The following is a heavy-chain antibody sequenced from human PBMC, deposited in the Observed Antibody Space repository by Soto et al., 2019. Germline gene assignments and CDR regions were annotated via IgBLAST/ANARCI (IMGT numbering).Heavy chain of an antibody. V-gene: IGHV1-8*01. CDR1: GYTFTSYE. CDR3: ARGQIQLWLRGRYYFDY. CDR2: MNPNSGNT. D-gene: IGHD5-18*01. Sequence: XSVKASCEASGYTFTSYEINWVRQATGQGLEWMGWMNPNSGNTGYAQKFQGRVTMTRNTSISTAYMELSSLRSEDTAVYYCARGQIQLWLRGRYYFDYWGQGTLGTVSS. J-gene: IGHJ4*02.